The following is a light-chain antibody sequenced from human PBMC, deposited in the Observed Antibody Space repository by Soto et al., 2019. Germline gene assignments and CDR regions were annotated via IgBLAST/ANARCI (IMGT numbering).Light chain of an antibody. Sequence: DIQMTQSPSSVSASVGDRVTITCRASQDITTWLAWYQQKPGQVPKLLIYAASSLQSGVPSRFSGSGSGTDFTLTINGLQPEDFATYYCQQASSFPLTFGAGTKVDIK. CDR2: AAS. J-gene: IGKJ3*01. CDR3: QQASSFPLT. V-gene: IGKV1-12*01. CDR1: QDITTW.